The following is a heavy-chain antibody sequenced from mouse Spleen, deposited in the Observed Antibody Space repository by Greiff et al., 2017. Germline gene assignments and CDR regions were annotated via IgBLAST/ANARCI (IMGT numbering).Heavy chain of an antibody. CDR3: ARGGLYGNYGYYFDY. CDR2: IDPNSGGT. Sequence: QVHVKQPGAELVKPGASVKLSCKASGYTFTSYWMHWVKQRPGRGLEWIGRIDPNSGGTKYNEKFKSKATLTVDKPSSTAYMQLSSLTSEDSAVYYCARGGLYGNYGYYFDYWGQGTTLTVSS. D-gene: IGHD2-10*02. V-gene: IGHV1-72*01. J-gene: IGHJ2*01. CDR1: GYTFTSYW.